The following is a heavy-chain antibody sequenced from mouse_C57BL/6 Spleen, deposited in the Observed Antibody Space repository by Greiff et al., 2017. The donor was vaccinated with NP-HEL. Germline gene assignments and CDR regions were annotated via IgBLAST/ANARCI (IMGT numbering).Heavy chain of an antibody. CDR3: ARSGAYYYGSSYYYAMDY. D-gene: IGHD1-1*01. V-gene: IGHV1-53*01. CDR2: INPSNGGT. J-gene: IGHJ4*01. Sequence: QVQLQQPGTELVKPGASVKLSCKASGYTFTSYWMHWVKQRPGQGLEWIGNINPSNGGTNYNEKFKSKATLTVDKSSSTAYMQLSSLTSEDSAVYYCARSGAYYYGSSYYYAMDYWGQGTSVTVSS. CDR1: GYTFTSYW.